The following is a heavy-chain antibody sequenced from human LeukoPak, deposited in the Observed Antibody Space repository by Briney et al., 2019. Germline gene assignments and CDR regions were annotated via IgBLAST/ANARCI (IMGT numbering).Heavy chain of an antibody. D-gene: IGHD6-13*01. Sequence: SQTLSLTCTVSGGSISSGTYYWSWIRQHQGKALEWIGYIYYSGSTYYNPSRKSRVTISVDTSKNQFSLKLSSVTAADTAVYYCASIRENGAMIQRPGIIAAAGTYYYYMDVWGKGTTVTVSS. CDR3: ASIRENGAMIQRPGIIAAAGTYYYYMDV. V-gene: IGHV4-31*03. CDR1: GGSISSGTYY. J-gene: IGHJ6*03. CDR2: IYYSGST.